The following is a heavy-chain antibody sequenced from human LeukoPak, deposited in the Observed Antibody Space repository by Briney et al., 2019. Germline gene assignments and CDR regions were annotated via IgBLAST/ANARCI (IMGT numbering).Heavy chain of an antibody. CDR1: GFTFSSYS. Sequence: GGSLGLSCAASGFTFSSYSMNWVRQAPGKGLEWVSSISSSSSYIYYADSVKGRFTISRDNAKNSLYLQMNSLRAEDTAVYYCAREGGWLQRYYFDYWGQGTLVTVSS. CDR2: ISSSSSYI. CDR3: AREGGWLQRYYFDY. V-gene: IGHV3-21*01. D-gene: IGHD5-24*01. J-gene: IGHJ4*02.